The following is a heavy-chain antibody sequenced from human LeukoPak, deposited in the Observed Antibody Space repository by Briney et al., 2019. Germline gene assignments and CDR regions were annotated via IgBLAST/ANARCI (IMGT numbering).Heavy chain of an antibody. Sequence: SETLSLTCTVSGGSISSSGSYWGWIRQPPGKGLEWIGSIYYSGNTYNPSLKSRVAISVDTSKNQFSLNLTSVNAADTAVYYCARVMAARREDLNWFDPWGQGTLVTVSS. D-gene: IGHD6-6*01. J-gene: IGHJ5*02. V-gene: IGHV4-39*07. CDR3: ARVMAARREDLNWFDP. CDR2: IYYSGNT. CDR1: GGSISSSGSY.